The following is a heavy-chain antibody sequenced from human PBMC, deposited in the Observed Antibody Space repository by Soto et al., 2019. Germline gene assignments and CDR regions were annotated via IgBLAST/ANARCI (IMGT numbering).Heavy chain of an antibody. CDR3: VSQRTTVPTQAYFDY. CDR1: GGSVINSSYY. V-gene: IGHV4-39*01. Sequence: LEILSLTCTVSGGSVINSSYYWGWIRQSPGKGLEWIGSVYYRGRSYSKSSVKSRVTISVDTSKNRFSLSLNSVTASVTAVYFCVSQRTTVPTQAYFDYWGPGALVTVSS. J-gene: IGHJ4*02. D-gene: IGHD4-17*01. CDR2: VYYRGRS.